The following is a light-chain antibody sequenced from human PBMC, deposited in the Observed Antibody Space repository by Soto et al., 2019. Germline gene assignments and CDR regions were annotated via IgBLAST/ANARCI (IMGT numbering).Light chain of an antibody. CDR3: GTWDTCLNVGV. J-gene: IGLJ3*02. CDR1: SSNIGNNY. V-gene: IGLV1-51*02. Sequence: QSVLTQPPSVSAAPGQMVTISCSGSSSNIGNNYVSWYRHLPGTAPKLLIYENTKRPSGIPDRFSGSKSVTSATLGITGLQAEDEADYYCGTWDTCLNVGVFGGGTKVT. CDR2: ENT.